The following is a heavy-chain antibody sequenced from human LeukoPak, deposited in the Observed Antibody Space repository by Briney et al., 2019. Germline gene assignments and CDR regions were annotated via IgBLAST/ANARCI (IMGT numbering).Heavy chain of an antibody. CDR3: ARGITIFGVVTNYYMDV. CDR2: ISSSSYI. D-gene: IGHD3-3*01. Sequence: GGSLRLSCAASGFTFSSYSMNWVRQAPGKGLEWVSSISSSSYIYYADSVKGRFTISRDNAKNSLYLQMNSLRAEDTAVYYRARGITIFGVVTNYYMDVWGKGTTVTVSS. J-gene: IGHJ6*03. V-gene: IGHV3-21*01. CDR1: GFTFSSYS.